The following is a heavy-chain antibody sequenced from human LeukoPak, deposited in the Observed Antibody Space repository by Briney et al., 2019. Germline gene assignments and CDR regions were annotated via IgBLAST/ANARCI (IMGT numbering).Heavy chain of an antibody. CDR2: ISSSDTTI. V-gene: IGHV3-48*03. J-gene: IGHJ4*02. D-gene: IGHD4-17*01. CDR1: GFTFSSYE. CDR3: ARIMITVTTSDY. Sequence: GGSLRLSCAASGFTFSSYEMNWVRQAPGKGLKWLSYISSSDTTIKYADSVKGRFTISRDNAKSSLYLQVNSLRAEDTAVYYCARIMITVTTSDYWGQGTLVTVSS.